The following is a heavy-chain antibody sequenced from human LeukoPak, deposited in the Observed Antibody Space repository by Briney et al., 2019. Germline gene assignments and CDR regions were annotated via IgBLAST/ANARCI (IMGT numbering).Heavy chain of an antibody. CDR1: GGSISSYY. V-gene: IGHV4-59*01. CDR2: IYYSGST. D-gene: IGHD3-9*01. J-gene: IGHJ4*02. CDR3: ARVADILTGYYLDY. Sequence: PSETLSLTCTVSGGSISSYYWSWIRQPPGKGLEWIGYIYYSGSTNYNPSLKSRLTISVDTSKNQFSLKLSSVTAADTAVYYCARVADILTGYYLDYWGQGTLVTVSS.